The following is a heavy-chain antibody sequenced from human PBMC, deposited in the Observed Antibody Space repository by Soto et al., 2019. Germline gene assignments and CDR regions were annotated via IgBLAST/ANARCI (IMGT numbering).Heavy chain of an antibody. CDR1: GYTLTELF. J-gene: IGHJ3*02. Sequence: QVQLVQSGAEVKKPGASVNVSCNVSGYTLTELFIHWVRQAPGKGLEWMGGFDPEDGETIYAQKFQGRVTMTEDTSSDIAFMELSSLRSEDTAVYYCATGHGLYSGTYYRPSRTDPFHIWGQGTMVTVSP. CDR2: FDPEDGET. D-gene: IGHD1-26*01. V-gene: IGHV1-24*01. CDR3: ATGHGLYSGTYYRPSRTDPFHI.